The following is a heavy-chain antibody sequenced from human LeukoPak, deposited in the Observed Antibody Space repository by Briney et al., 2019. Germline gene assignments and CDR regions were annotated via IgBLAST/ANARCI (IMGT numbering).Heavy chain of an antibody. D-gene: IGHD1-14*01. J-gene: IGHJ4*02. V-gene: IGHV4-4*02. Sequence: SETLSLTCAVSGGTITRNWWSWVRQPPGKGLEWIGEIYHSGSTNYNPSLKSRVSMSLEKSKNQLSLNLNSVTAADTAVYYCARAATFNLDYWGPGTLVTVSS. CDR3: ARAATFNLDY. CDR2: IYHSGST. CDR1: GGTITRNW.